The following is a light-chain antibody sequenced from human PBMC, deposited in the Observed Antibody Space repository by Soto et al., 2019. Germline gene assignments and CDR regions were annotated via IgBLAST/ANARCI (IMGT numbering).Light chain of an antibody. V-gene: IGKV3-20*01. CDR1: QTVRNNY. J-gene: IGKJ5*01. CDR2: DAS. CDR3: QQYNKWPIT. Sequence: EFLFTQSPGTLCLSPGESGTLSCRASQTVRNNYLAWYQQKPGQAPRLLIYDASSRATGIPDRFSGGGSGTDCTLTISRLEPEDFKVYYCQQYNKWPITFGQGTRLEIK.